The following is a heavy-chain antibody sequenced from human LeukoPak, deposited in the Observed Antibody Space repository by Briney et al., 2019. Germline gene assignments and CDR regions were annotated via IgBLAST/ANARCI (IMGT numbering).Heavy chain of an antibody. CDR3: VKDWGVLPDYTADGFDI. CDR2: IRPDASNE. D-gene: IGHD3-10*01. V-gene: IGHV3-30*02. Sequence: GRSLRLSCAASGFTFSSYGMHWVRQAPGKGLEWVAFIRPDASNEYYAASVRGRFAISRDNSQNTLHLQMNSLRLEDTAVYYCVKDWGVLPDYTADGFDIWGPGTMVTVSS. J-gene: IGHJ3*02. CDR1: GFTFSSYG.